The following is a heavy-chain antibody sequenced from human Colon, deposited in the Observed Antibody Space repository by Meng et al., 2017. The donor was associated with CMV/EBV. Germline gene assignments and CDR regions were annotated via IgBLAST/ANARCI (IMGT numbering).Heavy chain of an antibody. Sequence: GSLRLSCTVSGDSISSSIYLWGWIRQSPGKGLEWIGSIHHSGSTYYNPSFKSRVTISADTSKNQFSLKLTSVTAADTAVYYCGRGRFGARGSHYYYYGMDFWGQGTTVTVSS. CDR3: GRGRFGARGSHYYYYGMDF. D-gene: IGHD3-10*01. J-gene: IGHJ6*02. V-gene: IGHV4-39*01. CDR2: IHHSGST. CDR1: GDSISSSIYL.